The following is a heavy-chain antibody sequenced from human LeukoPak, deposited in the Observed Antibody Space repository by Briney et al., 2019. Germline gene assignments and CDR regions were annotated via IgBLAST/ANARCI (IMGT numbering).Heavy chain of an antibody. CDR1: AGSISSYY. V-gene: IGHV4-59*01. J-gene: IGHJ6*03. D-gene: IGHD1-1*01. Sequence: SETLSLTCTVSAGSISSYYWSWVRQPPGKGLEWVGYIYYSGNTNYNPSLKSRVTISLDTSKNQFSLKLSAVTAADTALYYCARTPGGTYYNYMDVWGKGTTVTVSS. CDR3: ARTPGGTYYNYMDV. CDR2: IYYSGNT.